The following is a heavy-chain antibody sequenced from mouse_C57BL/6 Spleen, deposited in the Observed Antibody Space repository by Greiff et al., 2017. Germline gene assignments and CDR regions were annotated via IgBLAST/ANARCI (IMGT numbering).Heavy chain of an antibody. CDR2: INPSTGGT. D-gene: IGHD1-1*01. J-gene: IGHJ4*01. Sequence: VQLKQSGPELVKPGASVKISCKASGYSFTGYYMNWVKQSPEKSLEWIGEINPSTGGTTYNQKFKAKATLTVDKSSSTAYMQLKSLTSEDSAVYYCAREDYGSSSEAMDYWGQGTSVTVSS. CDR1: GYSFTGYY. CDR3: AREDYGSSSEAMDY. V-gene: IGHV1-42*01.